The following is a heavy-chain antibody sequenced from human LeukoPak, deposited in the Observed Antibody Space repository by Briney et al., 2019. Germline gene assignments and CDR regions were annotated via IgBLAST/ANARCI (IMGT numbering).Heavy chain of an antibody. Sequence: KPSETLSLTCTVSGGSIISYYWSWIRQPPGKGLEWVGYIYTSGSTNYNPSLKSRVTISVDTSKNQFSLRLSSVTAADTAVYYCARVAAPEMGYYYYYMDVWGKGTTVTVSS. J-gene: IGHJ6*03. CDR2: IYTSGST. V-gene: IGHV4-4*09. CDR1: GGSIISYY. D-gene: IGHD6-13*01. CDR3: ARVAAPEMGYYYYYMDV.